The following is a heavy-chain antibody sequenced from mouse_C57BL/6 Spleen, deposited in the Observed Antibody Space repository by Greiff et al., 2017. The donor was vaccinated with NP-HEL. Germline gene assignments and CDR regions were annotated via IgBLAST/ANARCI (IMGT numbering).Heavy chain of an antibody. CDR3: ARHGIYDGYYGYAMDY. D-gene: IGHD2-3*01. CDR2: IWSDGST. CDR1: GFSLTSYG. Sequence: VMLVESGPGLVAPSQSLSITCTVSGFSLTSYGVHWVRQPPGKGLEWLVVIWSDGSTTYNSALKSRLSISKDNSKSQVFLKMNSLQTDDTAMYYCARHGIYDGYYGYAMDYWGQGTSVTVSS. V-gene: IGHV2-6-1*01. J-gene: IGHJ4*01.